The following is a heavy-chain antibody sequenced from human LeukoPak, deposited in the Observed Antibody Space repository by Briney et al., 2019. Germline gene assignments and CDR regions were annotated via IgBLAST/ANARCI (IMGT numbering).Heavy chain of an antibody. Sequence: SETLSLTCTVSGGSISSYYWSWIRHPAGKGLEWIGRIYTSGSTNYNPSLKSLVTMSVDTSKNQFSLKLSSVTAADTAVYYCAGTYYDFWSGYFGHFDYWGQGTLVTVSS. D-gene: IGHD3-3*01. CDR2: IYTSGST. J-gene: IGHJ4*02. V-gene: IGHV4-4*07. CDR3: AGTYYDFWSGYFGHFDY. CDR1: GGSISSYY.